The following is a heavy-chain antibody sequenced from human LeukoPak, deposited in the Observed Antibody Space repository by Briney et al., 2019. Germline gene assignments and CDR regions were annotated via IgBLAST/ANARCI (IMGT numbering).Heavy chain of an antibody. D-gene: IGHD1-26*01. CDR2: LSFDVTNR. CDR3: ARDSGSFLSRAAYHSYGMDV. J-gene: IGHJ6*02. CDR1: GFTFRDYA. V-gene: IGHV3-30-3*01. Sequence: GRSLRLSCAASGFTFRDYATHWVRQAPGKGLEWVAVLSFDVTNRNYVDSVKGRFTISRDTSKNTLYLQMNSLRPEDTAVYYCARDSGSFLSRAAYHSYGMDVWGQGTTVTVSS.